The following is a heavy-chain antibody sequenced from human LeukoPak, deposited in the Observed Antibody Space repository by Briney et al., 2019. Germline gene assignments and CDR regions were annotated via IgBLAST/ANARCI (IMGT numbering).Heavy chain of an antibody. CDR3: ARRGDGDYGRFFDF. V-gene: IGHV4-39*01. J-gene: IGHJ4*02. D-gene: IGHD4-17*01. CDR1: GGSISSSIYY. Sequence: SSETLSLTCAVSGGSISSSIYYWSWIRQSPGKGLEWIRSVYYSGSTNYNPSLKSRVTLSIDTSRNQFSLKLNSVTAADTAVYYCARRGDGDYGRFFDFWGQGALVTVSS. CDR2: VYYSGST.